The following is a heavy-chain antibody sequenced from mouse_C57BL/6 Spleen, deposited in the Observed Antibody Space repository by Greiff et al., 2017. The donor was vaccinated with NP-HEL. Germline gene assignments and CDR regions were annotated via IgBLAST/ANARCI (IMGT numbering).Heavy chain of an antibody. Sequence: QVQLQQSGPELVKPGASVKISCKASGYSFTSYYIHWVKQRPGQGLEWIGWIYPGSGNTKYNEKFKGKATLTADTSSSTAYMQLSSLTSEDSAVYYCARVDYYGSSSWYIDVWGTGTTVTVSS. CDR3: ARVDYYGSSSWYIDV. D-gene: IGHD1-1*01. V-gene: IGHV1-66*01. J-gene: IGHJ1*03. CDR2: IYPGSGNT. CDR1: GYSFTSYY.